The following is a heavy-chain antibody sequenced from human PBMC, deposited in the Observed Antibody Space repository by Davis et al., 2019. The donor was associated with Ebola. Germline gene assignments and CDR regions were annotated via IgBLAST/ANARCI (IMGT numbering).Heavy chain of an antibody. CDR1: GYTFTSYA. CDR3: ARERVMVRGADIDP. Sequence: ASVKVSCKASGYTFTSYAMNWVRQAPGQGLEWMGWINTNTGNPTYAQGLTGRFVFSLDTSVSTAYLQISSLKAEDTAVYYCARERVMVRGADIDPWGQGTLVTVSS. D-gene: IGHD3-10*01. V-gene: IGHV7-4-1*02. J-gene: IGHJ5*02. CDR2: INTNTGNP.